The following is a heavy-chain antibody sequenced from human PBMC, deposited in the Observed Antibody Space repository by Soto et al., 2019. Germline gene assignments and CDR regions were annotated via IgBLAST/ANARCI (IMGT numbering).Heavy chain of an antibody. CDR2: ISYDGSNK. CDR3: AREGNAGLDSFDV. D-gene: IGHD1-1*01. V-gene: IGHV3-30-3*01. CDR1: GFTFGSHP. J-gene: IGHJ3*01. Sequence: QLVESGGGVVQPGRSLRLSCAASGFTFGSHPMHWVRQPPGGGLDLVALISYDGSNKYYADSVKGRFTISRDNSKNTVYLQMNSLRAEDTAVYYCAREGNAGLDSFDVWGQGTLVTVSS.